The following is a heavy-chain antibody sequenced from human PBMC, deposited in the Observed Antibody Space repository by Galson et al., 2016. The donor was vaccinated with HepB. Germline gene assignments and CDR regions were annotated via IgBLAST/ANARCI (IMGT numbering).Heavy chain of an antibody. CDR3: AEGRRSFDWGGAFDI. CDR2: IIPALRTA. D-gene: IGHD3-9*01. J-gene: IGHJ3*02. Sequence: SVKVSCKASGGTFTTYAINWVRQAPGQGLEWMGGIIPALRTAKYAQSFQGRVTITADETTSTAYMELGSLTSDDTAVYYCAEGRRSFDWGGAFDIWGQGTMVTVSS. V-gene: IGHV1-69*13. CDR1: GGTFTTYA.